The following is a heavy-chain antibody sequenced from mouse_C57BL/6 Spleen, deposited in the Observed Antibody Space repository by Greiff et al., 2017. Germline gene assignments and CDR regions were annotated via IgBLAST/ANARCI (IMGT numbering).Heavy chain of an antibody. V-gene: IGHV14-2*01. J-gene: IGHJ1*03. Sequence: VQLQQSGAELVKPGASVKLSCTASGFNIKDYYMHWVKQRTEQGLEWIGRIDPEDDETKYAPKFQGKATITADTSSNTAYLQLSSLTSEDTAVYYCARSSSYVRYFDVWGTGTTVTVSS. CDR3: ARSSSYVRYFDV. CDR1: GFNIKDYY. CDR2: IDPEDDET. D-gene: IGHD1-1*01.